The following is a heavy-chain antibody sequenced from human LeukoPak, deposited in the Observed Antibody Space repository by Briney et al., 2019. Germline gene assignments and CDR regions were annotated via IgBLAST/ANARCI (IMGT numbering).Heavy chain of an antibody. J-gene: IGHJ4*02. CDR3: ARQYSSSSEGEYFDY. V-gene: IGHV5-51*01. CDR1: GYSFTNYW. CDR2: IYPGDSDT. D-gene: IGHD6-6*01. Sequence: GEFLKISCKGSGYSFTNYWIGWVRQMPGKGLEWMGIIYPGDSDTRYSPSSQGQVTISADKSISTAYLQWSSLKAPDTAMYYCARQYSSSSEGEYFDYWGQGTLVTVSS.